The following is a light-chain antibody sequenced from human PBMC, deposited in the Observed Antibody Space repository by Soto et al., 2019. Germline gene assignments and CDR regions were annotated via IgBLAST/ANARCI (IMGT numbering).Light chain of an antibody. Sequence: IQMTQSPSSLSASVGDRVTITCRASQGIRNELSWFQQRPGNAPTLLISAASRLQSGVPSRYSGSGSGTEFTLTISNLQPDDFATYYCQQYESHSPWTFGQGTKVDI. CDR3: QQYESHSPWT. CDR1: QGIRNE. V-gene: IGKV1-17*02. CDR2: AAS. J-gene: IGKJ1*01.